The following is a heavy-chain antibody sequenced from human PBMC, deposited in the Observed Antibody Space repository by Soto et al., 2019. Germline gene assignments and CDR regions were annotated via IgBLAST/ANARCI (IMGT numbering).Heavy chain of an antibody. D-gene: IGHD3-10*01. CDR3: SKRPLKFEGSYFDY. V-gene: IGHV3-23*01. Sequence: EVPVLDSGGGLVQPGGSMRLSCAASGFPFTNYPMAWVRQAPAKGLEWVSTISGSGGSTFYADSVKGRFTISRDNSKNTVYLQMNSLRVEDTAVYYCSKRPLKFEGSYFDYWGQGTLVTVSS. CDR1: GFPFTNYP. CDR2: ISGSGGST. J-gene: IGHJ4*02.